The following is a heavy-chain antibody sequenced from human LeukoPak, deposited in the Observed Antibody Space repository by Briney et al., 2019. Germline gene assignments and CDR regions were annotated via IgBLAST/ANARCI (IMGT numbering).Heavy chain of an antibody. CDR1: GDSISSNFY. D-gene: IGHD5-18*01. V-gene: IGHV4-38-2*02. CDR3: ARVEGSGYSYGYGY. Sequence: PSETLSLTCTVSGDSISSNFYWGWIRQPPGKGLQWIGIIHHTGSTFYSPSLKSRLTISLDTSQNQFSLRLKSVTAADTAVYYCARVEGSGYSYGYGYWGRGTLVTVTS. J-gene: IGHJ4*02. CDR2: IHHTGST.